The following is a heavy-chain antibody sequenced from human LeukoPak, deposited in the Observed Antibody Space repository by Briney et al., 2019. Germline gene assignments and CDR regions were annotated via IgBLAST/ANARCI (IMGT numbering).Heavy chain of an antibody. V-gene: IGHV3-9*01. CDR1: GFTFDDYA. CDR3: AKDVRPVDYYGMDV. J-gene: IGHJ6*02. CDR2: ISWNSGSI. Sequence: PGGSLRLSCAASGFTFDDYAMHWVRQAPGKGLEWVSGISWNSGSIGYADPVRGRFTISRDNAKNSLYLQMNSLRAEDTALYYCAKDVRPVDYYGMDVWGQGTTVTVSS.